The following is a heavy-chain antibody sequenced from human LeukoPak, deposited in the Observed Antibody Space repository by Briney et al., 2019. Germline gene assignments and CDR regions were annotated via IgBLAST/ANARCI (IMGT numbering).Heavy chain of an antibody. D-gene: IGHD1-26*01. CDR1: GNSISNTYY. CDR3: ARNSSGNYFDY. J-gene: IGHJ4*02. V-gene: IGHV4-38-2*01. CDR2: IYNSGST. Sequence: PSETLSLTCAVSGNSISNTYYWGWIRQPPGKELEWIGSIYNSGSTHYNPSLESRVTISVDTSKNQFSLKLSSVTAADTAVYYCARNSSGNYFDYWGQGTLVTVSS.